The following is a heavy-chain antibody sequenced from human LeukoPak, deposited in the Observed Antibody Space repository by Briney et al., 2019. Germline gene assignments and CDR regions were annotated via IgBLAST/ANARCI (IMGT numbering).Heavy chain of an antibody. CDR2: ISSSSSYI. D-gene: IGHD5-12*01. CDR3: ARGGYSGYDILDY. V-gene: IGHV3-21*01. CDR1: GFTFSSYS. J-gene: IGHJ4*02. Sequence: PGGSLRLSCAASGFTFSSYSMNWVRQAPGKGLEWVSSISSSSSYIYYADSVKGRFTISRDNAKNSLYLQMNSLRAGDTAVYYCARGGYSGYDILDYWGQGTLVTVSS.